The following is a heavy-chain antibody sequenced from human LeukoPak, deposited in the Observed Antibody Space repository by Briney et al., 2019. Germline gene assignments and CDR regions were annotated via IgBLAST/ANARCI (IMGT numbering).Heavy chain of an antibody. V-gene: IGHV3-21*06. D-gene: IGHD3-10*01. CDR2: ISSSSSYI. Sequence: GGSLRLPCAASGFTFSKYKMNWVRQAPGKGLEWVSSISSSSSYIYYADSVKGRFTISRDNANNSLFLQMTSLRAEDTAVCYCARDPVRLVRGVTSQYYYYGMDVWGQGTTVTVSS. CDR1: GFTFSKYK. J-gene: IGHJ6*02. CDR3: ARDPVRLVRGVTSQYYYYGMDV.